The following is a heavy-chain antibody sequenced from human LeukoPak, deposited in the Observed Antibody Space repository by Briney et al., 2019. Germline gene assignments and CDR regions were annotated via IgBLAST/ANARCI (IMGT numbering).Heavy chain of an antibody. V-gene: IGHV3-66*02. CDR2: IYSGGST. CDR3: ASCGAVAGTGYSYYYYYMDV. J-gene: IGHJ6*03. D-gene: IGHD6-19*01. Sequence: GGSLRLSCAASGFTVSSNYMSWVRQAPGKGLEWVSVIYSGGSTYYADSVKGRFTISRDNSKNTLYLQMNSLRAEDTAVYYCASCGAVAGTGYSYYYYYMDVWGKGTTVTVSS. CDR1: GFTVSSNY.